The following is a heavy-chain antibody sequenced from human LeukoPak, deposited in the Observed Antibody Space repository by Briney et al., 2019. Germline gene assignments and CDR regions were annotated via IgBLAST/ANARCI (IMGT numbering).Heavy chain of an antibody. CDR3: ARDLDTTVTMKGMDV. CDR1: GGSFSGYY. V-gene: IGHV4-34*01. J-gene: IGHJ6*04. Sequence: SETLSLTCAVYGGSFSGYYWSWIRQPPGKGLEWIGEINHGGSTNYNPSLKSRVTISVDTSKNQFSLKLSSVTAADTAVYYCARDLDTTVTMKGMDVWGKGTTVTVSS. D-gene: IGHD4-17*01. CDR2: INHGGST.